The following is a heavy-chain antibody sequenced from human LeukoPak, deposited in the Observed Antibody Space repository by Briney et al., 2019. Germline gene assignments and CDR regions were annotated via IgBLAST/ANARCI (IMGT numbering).Heavy chain of an antibody. CDR2: ISSSSSTI. J-gene: IGHJ5*02. CDR1: GFTFSSYS. D-gene: IGHD6-13*01. V-gene: IGHV3-48*01. Sequence: PGGSLRLSCAASGFTFSSYSMNWVRQAPGKGLEWVSYISSSSSTIYYADSVKGRFTISRDNAKNSLYLQMNSLRAEDTAIYYCARGDKQLVVNRRKGGFDPWGQGTLVTVSS. CDR3: ARGDKQLVVNRRKGGFDP.